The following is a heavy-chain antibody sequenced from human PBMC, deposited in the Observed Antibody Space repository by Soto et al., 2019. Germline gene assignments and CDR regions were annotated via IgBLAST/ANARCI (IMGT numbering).Heavy chain of an antibody. CDR2: ISYDGSNK. CDR1: GFTFSSYG. CDR3: AKVGGATIRNGMDV. Sequence: GGSLRLSCAASGFTFSSYGMHWVRQAPGKGLEWVAVISYDGSNKYYADSVKGRFTISRDNSKSTLYLQMDSLRAEDTAVYYCAKVGGATIRNGMDVWGQGTTVTVSS. J-gene: IGHJ6*02. D-gene: IGHD3-16*01. V-gene: IGHV3-30*18.